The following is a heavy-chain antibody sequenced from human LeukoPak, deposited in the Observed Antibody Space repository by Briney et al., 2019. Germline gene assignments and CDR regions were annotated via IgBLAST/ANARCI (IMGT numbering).Heavy chain of an antibody. CDR2: INHSGST. Sequence: SQTLSLTCTVSGGSISSGGYYWSWIRQPPGKGLEWIGEINHSGSTNYNPSLKSRVTISVDTSKNQFSLKLSSVTAADTAVYYCARYTNWGQGTLVTVSS. CDR1: GGSISSGGYY. CDR3: ARYTN. V-gene: IGHV4-30-2*01. J-gene: IGHJ4*02.